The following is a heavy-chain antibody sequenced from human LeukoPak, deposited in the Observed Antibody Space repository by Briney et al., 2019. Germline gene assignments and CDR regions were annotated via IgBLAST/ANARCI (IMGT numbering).Heavy chain of an antibody. J-gene: IGHJ3*02. V-gene: IGHV4-61*02. D-gene: IGHD6-13*01. CDR2: IYTSGST. CDR3: ARDFSSSWFDI. CDR1: GGSISSGSYY. Sequence: SQTLSLTCTVSGGSISSGSYYWSWIRQPAGKGLEWIGRIYTSGSTNYNPSLKSRVTISVDTSKNQFSLKLSSVTAADTAVYYCARDFSSSWFDIWGQGTMVTVSS.